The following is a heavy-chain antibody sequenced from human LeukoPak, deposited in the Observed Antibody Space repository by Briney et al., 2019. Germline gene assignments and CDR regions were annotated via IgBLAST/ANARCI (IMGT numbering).Heavy chain of an antibody. CDR1: GYTFTSYA. CDR3: ARDQNRSFRGGDCFIY. V-gene: IGHV1-69*13. J-gene: IGHJ4*02. D-gene: IGHD2-21*02. Sequence: GASVKVSCKASGYTFTSYAMHWVRQAPGQRLEWMGGIIPIFGTANYAQKFQGRVTITADESTSTAYMELSSLRSEDTAVYYCARDQNRSFRGGDCFIYWGQGTLVTVSS. CDR2: IIPIFGTA.